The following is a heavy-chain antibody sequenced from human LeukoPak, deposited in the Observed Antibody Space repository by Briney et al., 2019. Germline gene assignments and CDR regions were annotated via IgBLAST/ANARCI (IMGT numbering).Heavy chain of an antibody. V-gene: IGHV4-34*01. J-gene: IGHJ5*02. CDR2: INHSGST. CDR1: GGSFSGYY. D-gene: IGHD2-2*01. Sequence: SETLSLTCAVYGGSFSGYYWSWIRQPPGKGLEWIGEINHSGSTNYNPSLKSRVTISVDTSKKQFSLKLSSVTAADTAVYYCARGRKVPGGYCSSTSCYGSNRRNWFDPWGQGTLVTVSS. CDR3: ARGRKVPGGYCSSTSCYGSNRRNWFDP.